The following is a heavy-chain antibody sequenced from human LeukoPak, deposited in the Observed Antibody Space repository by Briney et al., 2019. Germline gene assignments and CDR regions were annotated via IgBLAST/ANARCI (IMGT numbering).Heavy chain of an antibody. CDR2: ISRSRSTI. D-gene: IGHD6-13*01. CDR1: GFTFSTYS. Sequence: GGSLRLSCIASGFTFSTYSMNWVRQAPGKGLEWVSYISRSRSTINYADSAKGRFTISRDNAKNSLYLQMNSLRAEDTAVYYCARSIAATGTVFWDYWGQGTLVTVSS. CDR3: ARSIAATGTVFWDY. J-gene: IGHJ4*02. V-gene: IGHV3-48*04.